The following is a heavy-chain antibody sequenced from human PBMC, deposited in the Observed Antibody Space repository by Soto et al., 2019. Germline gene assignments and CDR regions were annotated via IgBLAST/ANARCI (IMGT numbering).Heavy chain of an antibody. V-gene: IGHV4-39*01. CDR2: IYYSGST. Sequence: SETLSLTCTVSGGSISSSSYYWGWIRQPPGKGLEWIGSIYYSGSTYYNPSLKSRVTISVDTSKNQFSLKLSSVTAADTAVYYCARISFGEFPYFDYWGQGTLVTVSS. CDR3: ARISFGEFPYFDY. J-gene: IGHJ4*02. D-gene: IGHD3-10*01. CDR1: GGSISSSSYY.